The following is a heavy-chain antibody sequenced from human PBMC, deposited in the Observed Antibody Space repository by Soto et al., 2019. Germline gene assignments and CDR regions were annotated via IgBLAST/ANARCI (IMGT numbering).Heavy chain of an antibody. V-gene: IGHV3-48*03. J-gene: IGHJ5*02. Sequence: VESLRISCAASGFTFSSYEMNWVRQAPGKGLEWVSYISSSCITIYYADSVKGRFTISRDNAKNSLYLQMNSLRAEDTAVYYCAKTLRYNWNDRWFDPWGQGTQVTVSS. D-gene: IGHD1-1*01. CDR1: GFTFSSYE. CDR3: AKTLRYNWNDRWFDP. CDR2: ISSSCITI.